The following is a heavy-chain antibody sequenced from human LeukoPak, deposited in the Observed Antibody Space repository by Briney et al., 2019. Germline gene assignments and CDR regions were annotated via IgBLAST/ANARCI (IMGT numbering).Heavy chain of an antibody. Sequence: WGSLRLSCGASGFTFSSYAMSWVRQAPGKGLEWVSGISGSGSSTYYADSVKGRFTISRDNSKNTLYLQMNSLGAEDTAVYYCAKVLLGVYYFDYWGQGTLVTVSS. CDR3: AKVLLGVYYFDY. CDR1: GFTFSSYA. V-gene: IGHV3-23*01. J-gene: IGHJ4*02. CDR2: ISGSGSST. D-gene: IGHD2-8*01.